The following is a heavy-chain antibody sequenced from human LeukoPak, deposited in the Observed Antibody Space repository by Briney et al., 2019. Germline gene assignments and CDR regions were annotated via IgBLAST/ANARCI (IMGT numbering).Heavy chain of an antibody. CDR3: ASGVGWELETPPVGI. V-gene: IGHV3-30*03. CDR1: GFTFSSYG. D-gene: IGHD1-26*01. J-gene: IGHJ3*02. Sequence: GGSLRLSCAASGFTFSSYGMHWVRQAPGKGLEWVAVILYDGSNKYYADSVKGRFTISRDNSKNTLYLQMNSLRAEDTAVYYCASGVGWELETPPVGIWGQGTMVTVSS. CDR2: ILYDGSNK.